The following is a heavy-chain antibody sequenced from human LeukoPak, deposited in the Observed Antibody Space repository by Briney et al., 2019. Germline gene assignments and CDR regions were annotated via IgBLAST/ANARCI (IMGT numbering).Heavy chain of an antibody. J-gene: IGHJ3*02. Sequence: SGPALVKPTQTLTLTCTFSGFSLTASGVRVSWIRQPPGKALEWLARIDWYGHEFYSPSLKTRLTISKDTSKNQVVLTMTNMDPEDTATYFCARTTLIRGGGAFDIWGQGTMVTVSS. CDR3: ARTTLIRGGGAFDI. CDR1: GFSLTASGVR. D-gene: IGHD3-10*01. V-gene: IGHV2-70*04. CDR2: IDWYGHE.